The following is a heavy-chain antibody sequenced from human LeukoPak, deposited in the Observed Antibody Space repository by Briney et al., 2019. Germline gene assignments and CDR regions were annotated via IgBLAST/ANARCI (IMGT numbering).Heavy chain of an antibody. J-gene: IGHJ2*01. Sequence: GGSLRLSCAGSGFIFNSHWMTWVRQALGMGLEWVGNIRQDGDEKFYADSVRGRFTISRDNAKNSLYLHLNSLRAEDTAIYCARVRTEWYIDLWGRGTLVTVSP. D-gene: IGHD2-8*02. CDR2: IRQDGDEK. CDR1: GFIFNSHW. V-gene: IGHV3-7*01. CDR3: ARVRTEWYIDL.